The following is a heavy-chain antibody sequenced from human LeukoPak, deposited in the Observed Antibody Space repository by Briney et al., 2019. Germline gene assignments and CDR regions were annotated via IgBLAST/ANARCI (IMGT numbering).Heavy chain of an antibody. V-gene: IGHV3-48*03. D-gene: IGHD3-22*01. J-gene: IGHJ4*02. CDR1: GFTFSSYE. CDR3: ARASRGYYDSSGYYRSFDY. CDR2: ISSSGSNI. Sequence: GGSLRLSCAASGFTFSSYEMNWVRQAPGKGLEWVSYISSSGSNIYYADSVKGRFTISRDNAKNSLYLQMNSLRAEDTAVYYCARASRGYYDSSGYYRSFDYWGQGTLVTVSS.